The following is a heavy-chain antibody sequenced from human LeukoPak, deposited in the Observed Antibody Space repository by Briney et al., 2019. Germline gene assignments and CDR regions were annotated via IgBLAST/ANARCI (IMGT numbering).Heavy chain of an antibody. D-gene: IGHD6-13*01. Sequence: GGSLRLSCAASGFTFSSYGMHWVRQAPGKGLEWVAVLSYDGSDKYYADSVKGRFTISRDNSKNTLYLQMNSLRTEDTAVYYCAKGTVYSSSWYGDYWGQGTLVTVSS. CDR3: AKGTVYSSSWYGDY. V-gene: IGHV3-30*18. J-gene: IGHJ4*02. CDR2: LSYDGSDK. CDR1: GFTFSSYG.